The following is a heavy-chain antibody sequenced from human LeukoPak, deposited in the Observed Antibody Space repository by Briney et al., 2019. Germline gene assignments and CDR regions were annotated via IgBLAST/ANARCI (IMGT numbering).Heavy chain of an antibody. CDR3: AWSPHRASSDY. D-gene: IGHD1-1*01. CDR1: GFTVSSNY. V-gene: IGHV3-53*01. Sequence: GGSLRLSCAASGFTVSSNYMSWVRQAPGKGLEWVSVIYSGGSTYYADSVKGRFTISRDNSKNTLYLQMNSLRAEDTAVYYCAWSPHRASSDYWGQGTLVTVSS. CDR2: IYSGGST. J-gene: IGHJ4*02.